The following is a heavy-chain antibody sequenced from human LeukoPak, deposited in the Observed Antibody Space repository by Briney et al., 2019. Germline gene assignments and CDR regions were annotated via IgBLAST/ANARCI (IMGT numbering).Heavy chain of an antibody. J-gene: IGHJ4*02. CDR3: ARGGGLRYFDWLFRPFDY. CDR1: GGSFSGYY. V-gene: IGHV4-34*01. CDR2: INHSGST. D-gene: IGHD3-9*01. Sequence: SETLSLTCAVYGGSFSGYYWSWIRQPPGKGLESIGEINHSGSTNYNPSLKSRVTISVDTSKNQFSLKLSSVTAADTAVYYCARGGGLRYFDWLFRPFDYWGQGTLVTVSS.